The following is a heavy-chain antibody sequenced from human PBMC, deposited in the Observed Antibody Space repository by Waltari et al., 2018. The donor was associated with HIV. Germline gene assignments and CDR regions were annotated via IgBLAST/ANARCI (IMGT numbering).Heavy chain of an antibody. CDR1: GSSISSRYY. V-gene: IGHV4-38-2*02. CDR3: ARDQDYYDSSGYTCYAFDP. J-gene: IGHJ3*01. Sequence: QVRLQESGPGLVKPSETLSLTFSVSGSSISSRYYCGWLRQAPGTGLEWIGSIYRTVTTYYNPSLKSRVSVSLNMSKNQFSLKLSSVTAADTAVYYCARDQDYYDSSGYTCYAFDPWGQGTMVIVSS. D-gene: IGHD3-22*01. CDR2: IYRTVTT.